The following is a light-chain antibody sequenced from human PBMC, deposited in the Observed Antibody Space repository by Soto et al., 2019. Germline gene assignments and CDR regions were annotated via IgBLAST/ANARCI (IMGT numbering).Light chain of an antibody. J-gene: IGKJ1*01. V-gene: IGKV3-20*01. CDR2: AAS. CDR3: QQYGSSPWT. CDR1: QSVSSY. Sequence: EIVLTQSPGTLSLSPGERATLSCRASQSVSSYLAWYQQKPGQAPRLPIYAASTRATGIPDRFSGSGSGTDFTFTISRLEPGDFAVYYCQQYGSSPWTFGQGTKVDIK.